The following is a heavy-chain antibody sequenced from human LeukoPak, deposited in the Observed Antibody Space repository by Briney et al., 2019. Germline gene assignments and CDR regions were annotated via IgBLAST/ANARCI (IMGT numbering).Heavy chain of an antibody. CDR1: GYTFTGYH. V-gene: IGHV1-2*02. CDR2: INPKNGGT. CDR3: ATKKTPLYCGGDCYSGLGWFDP. Sequence: GASVKVSCKASGYTFTGYHIHWVRQAPGQGLEWMGGINPKNGGTRFAQKFQGRVTMTRDTSISTAYMELNSLRSDDTAVYYCATKKTPLYCGGDCYSGLGWFDPWGQGTLITVSS. J-gene: IGHJ5*02. D-gene: IGHD2-21*02.